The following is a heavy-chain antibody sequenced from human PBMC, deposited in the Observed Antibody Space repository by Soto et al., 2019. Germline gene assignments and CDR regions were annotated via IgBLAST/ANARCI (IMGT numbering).Heavy chain of an antibody. J-gene: IGHJ5*02. Sequence: QVQLVESGGGVVQPGRSLRLSCAASGFTFSSYGVHWVRQAPGKGLEWVAVISYDGSNKYYADSVKGRFTISRDNSKHTLYLQMNSLRAEDTAVYYCAKDLRIAVAVPHGWLDPWGQGTLVTVSS. V-gene: IGHV3-30*18. D-gene: IGHD6-19*01. CDR3: AKDLRIAVAVPHGWLDP. CDR1: GFTFSSYG. CDR2: ISYDGSNK.